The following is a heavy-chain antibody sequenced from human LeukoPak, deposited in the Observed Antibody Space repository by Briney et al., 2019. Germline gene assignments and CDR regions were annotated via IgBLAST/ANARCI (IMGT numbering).Heavy chain of an antibody. Sequence: GGSLRLSCADSGFTFSNYNMNWVRQAPGKAMEWVSSITSSGTYTFYADSVKGRFIISRDNAKDSLYLHMNSLRAEDTAMYYCARDLKYGDSYYYYIDVWGKGTTVTVSS. V-gene: IGHV3-21*01. CDR2: ITSSGTYT. CDR1: GFTFSNYN. D-gene: IGHD4-17*01. CDR3: ARDLKYGDSYYYYIDV. J-gene: IGHJ6*03.